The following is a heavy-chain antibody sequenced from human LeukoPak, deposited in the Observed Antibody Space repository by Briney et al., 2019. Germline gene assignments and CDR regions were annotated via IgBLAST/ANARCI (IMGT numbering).Heavy chain of an antibody. CDR1: GYTFTGYY. CDR3: ARVKGVVTAILDY. Sequence: ASVKVSCKASGYTFTGYYMHWVRQAPGQGLEWMGWINPNSGGTNYAQKFQGRVTMTRDTSKNQFSLKLISVTAADTAVYYCARVKGVVTAILDYWGQGTLVTVSS. D-gene: IGHD2-21*02. J-gene: IGHJ4*02. CDR2: INPNSGGT. V-gene: IGHV1-2*02.